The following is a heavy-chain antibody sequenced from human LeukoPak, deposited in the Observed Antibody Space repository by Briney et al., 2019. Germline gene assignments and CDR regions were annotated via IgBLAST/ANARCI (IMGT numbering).Heavy chain of an antibody. D-gene: IGHD2-21*01. CDR1: GFSFNSAA. V-gene: IGHV3-23*01. Sequence: GGSLRLSCAASGFSFNSAAMTWVRQAPGKGLEWVSLVSSSGANTYYADSVKGRFTISRNNSKNTVYLQMNSLRAEDTAIYYCAKDIQGSYWGQGTLVTVSS. CDR3: AKDIQGSY. J-gene: IGHJ4*02. CDR2: VSSSGANT.